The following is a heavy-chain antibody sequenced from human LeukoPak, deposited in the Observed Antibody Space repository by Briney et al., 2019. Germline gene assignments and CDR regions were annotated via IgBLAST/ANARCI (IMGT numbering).Heavy chain of an antibody. CDR2: IVNSGGST. V-gene: IGHV3-23*01. CDR3: ARDRYCSV. CDR1: GFTFRDYG. J-gene: IGHJ4*02. D-gene: IGHD2-15*01. Sequence: GGSLRLSCVASGFTFRDYGMSWVRQAPGKGLEWVSGIVNSGGSTYYADSVKGRFTISRDNSKDTLYLQMNSLRGEDTAVYYCARDRYCSVWGQGTLVTVSS.